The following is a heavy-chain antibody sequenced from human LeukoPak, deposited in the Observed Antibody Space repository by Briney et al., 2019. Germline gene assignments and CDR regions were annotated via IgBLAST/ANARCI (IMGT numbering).Heavy chain of an antibody. CDR1: GDSVSSNSAA. CDR2: TYYRSKWYN. J-gene: IGHJ6*03. CDR3: ARDKIRQTRGSGWVGPQDYYYYYMDV. V-gene: IGHV6-1*01. Sequence: SQTLSLTCAISGDSVSSNSAAWNWIRQSPSRGLEWLGRTYYRSKWYNDYAVSVKSRITINPDTSKNQFSLQLNSVTPEDTAVYYCARDKIRQTRGSGWVGPQDYYYYYMDVWGKGTTVTISS. D-gene: IGHD6-19*01.